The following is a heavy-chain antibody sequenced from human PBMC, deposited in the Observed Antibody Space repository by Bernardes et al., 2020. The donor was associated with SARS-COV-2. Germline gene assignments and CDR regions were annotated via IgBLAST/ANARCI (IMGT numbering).Heavy chain of an antibody. D-gene: IGHD3-3*01. J-gene: IGHJ4*02. CDR2: LVGSSSEI. V-gene: IGHV3-23*01. CDR1: GLTFSNYA. CDR3: AKDLTANNALWKPFDY. Sequence: GGSLRLSCAASGLTFSNYAMSWVRLAPGKGLEWVSGLVGSSSEIYYAESVRGRFTISRDNSKNMMYLQMNSLRVEDTAVYYCAKDLTANNALWKPFDYWGQGTQVTVSS.